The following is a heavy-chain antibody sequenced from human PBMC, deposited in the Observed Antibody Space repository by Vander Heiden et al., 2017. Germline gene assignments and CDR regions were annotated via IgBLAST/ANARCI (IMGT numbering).Heavy chain of an antibody. CDR3: AKEADTGSYHIDY. J-gene: IGHJ4*02. Sequence: HHGASLRLYCADSGFSFKNYAMFWVRQGPGKGLEWVSGLSGSGGNIYYADSVKGRFVISRDNSKNTLYLQMNGLRAEDTAVYYCAKEADTGSYHIDYWGQGTLVTVSS. D-gene: IGHD1-26*01. CDR2: LSGSGGNI. V-gene: IGHV3-23*01. CDR1: GFSFKNYA.